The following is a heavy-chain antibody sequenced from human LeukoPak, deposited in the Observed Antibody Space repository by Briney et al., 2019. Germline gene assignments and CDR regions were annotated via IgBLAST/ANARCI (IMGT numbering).Heavy chain of an antibody. CDR1: GGSISSYY. D-gene: IGHD6-19*01. CDR2: IYYSGST. CDR3: ARASPGIAVAGTVGWFDP. V-gene: IGHV4-59*01. Sequence: SETLSLTCTVSGGSISSYYWSWIRQPPGKGLEWIGYIYYSGSTNYNPSLKSRVTISVDMSKNQFSLKLSSVTAADTAVYYCARASPGIAVAGTVGWFDPWGQGTLVTVSS. J-gene: IGHJ5*02.